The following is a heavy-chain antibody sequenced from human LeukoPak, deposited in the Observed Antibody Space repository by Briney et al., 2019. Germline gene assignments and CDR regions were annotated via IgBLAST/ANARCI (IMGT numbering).Heavy chain of an antibody. D-gene: IGHD3-16*02. Sequence: PGGSLRLSCAASGFTFSSYWMSWVRQPPGKGLEWIGEINHSGSTNYNPSLKSRVTISVDTSKNQFSLKLSSVTAADTAVYYCARCRTMITFGGVIVKGWFDPWGQGTLVTVSS. V-gene: IGHV4-34*01. CDR2: INHSGST. CDR3: ARCRTMITFGGVIVKGWFDP. CDR1: GFTFSSYW. J-gene: IGHJ5*02.